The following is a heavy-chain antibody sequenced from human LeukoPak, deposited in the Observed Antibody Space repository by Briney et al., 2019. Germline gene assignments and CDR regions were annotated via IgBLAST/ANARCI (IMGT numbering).Heavy chain of an antibody. V-gene: IGHV1-2*02. D-gene: IGHD2-2*01. CDR2: INPNSGGT. CDR3: ARDFYCSSTSCPPSDAFDI. Sequence: ASVKVSCKASGYTFTGYYMHWVRQAPGQGLEWMGWINPNSGGTNHAQKFQGRVTMTRDTSISTAYMELSRLRSDDTAVYYCARDFYCSSTSCPPSDAFDIWGQGTMVTVSS. J-gene: IGHJ3*02. CDR1: GYTFTGYY.